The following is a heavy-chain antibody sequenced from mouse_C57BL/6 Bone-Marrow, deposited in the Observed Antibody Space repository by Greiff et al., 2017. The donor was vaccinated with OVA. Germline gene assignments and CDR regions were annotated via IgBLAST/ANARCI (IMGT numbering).Heavy chain of an antibody. D-gene: IGHD2-1*01. J-gene: IGHJ2*01. V-gene: IGHV1-69*01. CDR2: IDPSDSYT. CDR1: GYTFTSYW. CDR3: ARYGSDAGNYVGD. Sequence: QVQLQQPGAELVMPGASVKLSCKASGYTFTSYWMHWVKQRPGQGLEWIGEIDPSDSYTNYNQKFKGKSTLTVDKSSSTAYMQLSSLTSEDSAVYYGARYGSDAGNYVGDWGQGTTLTVSS.